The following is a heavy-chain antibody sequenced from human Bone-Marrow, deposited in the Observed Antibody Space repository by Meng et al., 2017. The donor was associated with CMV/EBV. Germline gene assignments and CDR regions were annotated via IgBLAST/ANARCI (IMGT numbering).Heavy chain of an antibody. J-gene: IGHJ6*02. V-gene: IGHV4-39*07. CDR2: IYYSGST. Sequence: SETLSLTCTVSGGSISSSSYYWGWIRQPPGKGLEWIGRIYYSGSTYYNPSLKSRVTISVDTSKNQFSLKLSSVTAADTAVYYCVRATSGDYYDSSGSLYYYYGMDVWGQGTTVAVSS. D-gene: IGHD3-22*01. CDR3: VRATSGDYYDSSGSLYYYYGMDV. CDR1: GGSISSSSYY.